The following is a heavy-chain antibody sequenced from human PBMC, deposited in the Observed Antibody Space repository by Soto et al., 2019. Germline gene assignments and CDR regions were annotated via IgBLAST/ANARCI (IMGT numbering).Heavy chain of an antibody. D-gene: IGHD5-12*01. CDR3: ARASATNARPKSELTFDY. CDR1: GGTFSSYT. CDR2: IIPILGIA. V-gene: IGHV1-69*02. J-gene: IGHJ4*02. Sequence: QVQLVQSGAEVKKPGSSVKVSCKASGGTFSSYTISWVRQAPGQGLEWMGRIIPILGIANYAQKFQGRVTITADKSTSTAYMELSSLRSEDTAVYYWARASATNARPKSELTFDYWGQGTLVTVSS.